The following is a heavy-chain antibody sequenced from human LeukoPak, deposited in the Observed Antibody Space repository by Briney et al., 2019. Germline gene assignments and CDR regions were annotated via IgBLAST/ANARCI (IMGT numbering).Heavy chain of an antibody. Sequence: PGGSLGLSCTASGFTFGDYVLTWVRQAPGKGLEWVGFMRNRAHGGTTKYSASVKGRFTASRDDSKSAAYLQMNSLKPEDTAVYYCTRLYASSWSYGMDVWGQGTTVTVS. CDR3: TRLYASSWSYGMDV. D-gene: IGHD2-8*01. CDR2: MRNRAHGGTT. V-gene: IGHV3-49*04. CDR1: GFTFGDYV. J-gene: IGHJ6*02.